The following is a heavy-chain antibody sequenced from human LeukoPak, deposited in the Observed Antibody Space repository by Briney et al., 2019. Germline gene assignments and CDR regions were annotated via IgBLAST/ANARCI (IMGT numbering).Heavy chain of an antibody. CDR1: GFTFSSYA. CDR3: ARDRGCSYGPFDY. CDR2: ISYDGSNK. J-gene: IGHJ4*02. D-gene: IGHD5-18*01. Sequence: GRSLRLSCAASGFTFSSYAMHWVRQAPGKGLEWVAVISYDGSNKYYADSVKGRFTISRDNSKNTLYLQMNSLRAEDTAVYYCARDRGCSYGPFDYWGQGTLVTVSS. V-gene: IGHV3-30*04.